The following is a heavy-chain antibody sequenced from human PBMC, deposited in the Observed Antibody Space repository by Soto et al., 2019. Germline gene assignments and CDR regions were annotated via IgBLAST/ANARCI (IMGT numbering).Heavy chain of an antibody. D-gene: IGHD3-16*01. Sequence: EVQLVESGGGVVEPGGSLRLSCAASGFTFNGAWMNWVRQGPGKGLEWVGRVKSKVDGETIDYAAPVKGRFTISRDDSRNMVYLQMNSLSTEDTAMYYCSADLPDWGAYAFDYLGQGALVTVSS. V-gene: IGHV3-15*07. CDR2: VKSKVDGETI. J-gene: IGHJ4*02. CDR3: SADLPDWGAYAFDY. CDR1: GFTFNGAW.